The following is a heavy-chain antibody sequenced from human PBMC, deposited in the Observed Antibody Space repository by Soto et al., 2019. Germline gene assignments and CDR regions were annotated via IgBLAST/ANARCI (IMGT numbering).Heavy chain of an antibody. V-gene: IGHV1-18*01. D-gene: IGHD2-2*01. J-gene: IGHJ4*02. CDR1: GDKFMKYG. CDR2: ISPYSGYT. Sequence: GASVRVSCKGFGDKFMKYGSNWVRQAPGQGLEWVGWISPYSGYTHSAQKFHGRLTLTTDTAASTAYMELEVLRSADTALYFCAREASALIPAAQPSHLESWGQGTGVTIPX. CDR3: AREASALIPAAQPSHLES.